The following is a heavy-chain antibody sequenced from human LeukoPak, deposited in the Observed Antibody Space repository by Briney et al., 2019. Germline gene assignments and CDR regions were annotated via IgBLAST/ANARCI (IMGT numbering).Heavy chain of an antibody. CDR2: IYYSGST. J-gene: IGHJ4*02. CDR3: ARHTGSSWYVYFGY. V-gene: IGHV4-59*08. CDR1: GGSISSYY. D-gene: IGHD6-13*01. Sequence: SETLSLTCTVSGGSISSYYWSWIRQPPGKGLEWIGYIYYSGSTNYNPSLKSRVTISVDTSKNQFSLKLSSVAAADTAVYYCARHTGSSWYVYFGYWGKETLVTVSS.